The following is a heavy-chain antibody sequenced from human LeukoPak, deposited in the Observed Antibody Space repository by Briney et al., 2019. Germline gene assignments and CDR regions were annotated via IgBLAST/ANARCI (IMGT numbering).Heavy chain of an antibody. D-gene: IGHD3-22*01. CDR3: AKRGAVIRVILVGFHKEAYYFDS. CDR1: GITLSNYG. Sequence: PGGSLRLSCAVSGITLSNYGMSWARQAPGKGLEWVAGLSGSGGGTNYADSVKGRFTISRDNSKNTLYLQMNSLRAEDTAAYFCAKRGAVIRVILVGFHKEAYYFDSWGQGALVTVSS. CDR2: LSGSGGGT. V-gene: IGHV3-23*01. J-gene: IGHJ4*02.